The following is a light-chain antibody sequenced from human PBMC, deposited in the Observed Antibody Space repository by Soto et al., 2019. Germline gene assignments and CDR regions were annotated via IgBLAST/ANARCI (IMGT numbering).Light chain of an antibody. CDR1: QSISVW. V-gene: IGKV1-5*03. Sequence: DIRMTQSPSTLSASVGDRVTITCRASQSISVWLAWYQQKAGKAPNLLIYKASRLESGVPSRFSGSGSATEFTLTISSLQPDDFATYYCQQYNNYGTFGQGTKV. CDR3: QQYNNYGT. J-gene: IGKJ1*01. CDR2: KAS.